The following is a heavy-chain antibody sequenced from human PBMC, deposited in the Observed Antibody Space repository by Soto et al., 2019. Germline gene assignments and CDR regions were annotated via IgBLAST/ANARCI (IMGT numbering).Heavy chain of an antibody. CDR1: GFTFSSYD. CDR2: IGTAGDT. Sequence: PGGSLRLSCAASGFTFSSYDMHWVRQATGKGLEWVSAIGTAGDTYYPGSVKGRFTISRENAKNSLYLQMNSLRAEDTAVYYCARAPFRVDYYVMDVWGQGTTVTVSS. V-gene: IGHV3-13*01. J-gene: IGHJ6*02. D-gene: IGHD2-21*01. CDR3: ARAPFRVDYYVMDV.